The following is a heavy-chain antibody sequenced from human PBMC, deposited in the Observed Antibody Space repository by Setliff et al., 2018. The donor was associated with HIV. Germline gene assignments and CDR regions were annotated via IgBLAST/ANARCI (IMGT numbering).Heavy chain of an antibody. D-gene: IGHD7-27*01. CDR1: GFTFTDYT. Sequence: GGSLRLSCAASGFTFTDYTMNWVRLAPGKGLVWVSSITSGSTYVNYADSVKGRFSISRDNSKNSLYLQMISLRAEDTALYYCARQGNWEFDYWGQGTLVTVSS. CDR2: ITSGSTYV. CDR3: ARQGNWEFDY. J-gene: IGHJ4*02. V-gene: IGHV3-21*01.